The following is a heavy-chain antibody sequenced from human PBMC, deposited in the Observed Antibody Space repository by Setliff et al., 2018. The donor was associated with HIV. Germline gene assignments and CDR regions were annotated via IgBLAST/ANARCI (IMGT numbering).Heavy chain of an antibody. CDR3: SIGYCSGGFCHPNYYHFMDV. CDR1: GASITSADYY. D-gene: IGHD2-15*01. Sequence: ASETLSLTCNVSGASITSADYYWSWIRQHPVKGLEWIGYMYSSGNNYYNPSLKSRLVVSVDESKNQFSLNLSSLTAADTAVYYCSIGYCSGGFCHPNYYHFMDVWGKGTTVTVSS. V-gene: IGHV4-31*03. CDR2: MYSSGNN. J-gene: IGHJ6*03.